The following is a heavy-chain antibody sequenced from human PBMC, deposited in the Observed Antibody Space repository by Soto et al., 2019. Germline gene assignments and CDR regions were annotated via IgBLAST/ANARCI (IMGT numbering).Heavy chain of an antibody. CDR2: IYYSGST. J-gene: IGHJ5*02. V-gene: IGHV4-30-4*08. CDR1: GGSISSGGYY. CDR3: ARGVIGNNNWFDP. Sequence: SETLSLTCTVSGGSISSGGYYWSWIRQHPGKGLEWIGYIYYSGSTYYNPSLKSRVTISVDTSKNQFSLKLSSVTAADTAVYYCARGVIGNNNWFDPWGQGTLVTVSS.